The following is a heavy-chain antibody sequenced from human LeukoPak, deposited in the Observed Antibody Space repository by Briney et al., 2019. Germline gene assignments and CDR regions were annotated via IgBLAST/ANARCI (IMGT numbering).Heavy chain of an antibody. J-gene: IGHJ4*02. CDR1: ELTFSNYG. CDR2: ISASGATM. CDR3: AKYGAYDPYFDN. Sequence: GGSLRLSCAASELTFSNYGMSWVRQAPGKGLEWVSSISASGATMYNANSVKGRFTISRDNSRNTLYLQMNSLSADDTAIYYCAKYGAYDPYFDNWGQGTLVTVSS. V-gene: IGHV3-23*01. D-gene: IGHD4-17*01.